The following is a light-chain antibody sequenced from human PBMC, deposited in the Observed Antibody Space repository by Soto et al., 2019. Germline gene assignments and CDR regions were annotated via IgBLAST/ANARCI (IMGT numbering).Light chain of an antibody. CDR3: QHLGT. CDR2: AAS. Sequence: DIQLTQSPSFLSASVGDRVTITCRASQGISSYLAWYQQKPGKAPKLLIYAASTLQSGVPSRFSGSGSGTEFTLTISSLQPEDFATYYCQHLGTFGGGTKVEIK. V-gene: IGKV1-9*01. CDR1: QGISSY. J-gene: IGKJ4*01.